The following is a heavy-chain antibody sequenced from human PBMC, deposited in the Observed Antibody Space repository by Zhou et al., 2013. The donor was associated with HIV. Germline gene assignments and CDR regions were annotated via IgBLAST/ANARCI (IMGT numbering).Heavy chain of an antibody. V-gene: IGHV4-59*01. J-gene: IGHJ2*01. CDR3: ARSPEYLDFWSGSYYWYFDL. Sequence: QVQLQESGPGLVKPSETLSLTCNVSGGSISGYYWNWIRQPPGKGLEWIGFIYNSDNTNYNPSLKSRVTMSVDMSKNQFSLRLNSVTSADTAVYYCARSPEYLDFWSGSYYWYFDLWGRGTLVTVSS. D-gene: IGHD3-3*01. CDR2: IYNSDNT. CDR1: GGSISGYY.